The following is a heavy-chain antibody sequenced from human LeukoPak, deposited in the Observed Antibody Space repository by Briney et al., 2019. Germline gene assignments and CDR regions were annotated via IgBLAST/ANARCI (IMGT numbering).Heavy chain of an antibody. CDR3: ARGLTIFGVVIDY. CDR1: GYTFRHYE. J-gene: IGHJ4*02. V-gene: IGHV1-8*03. D-gene: IGHD3-3*01. CDR2: MNPKSGNT. Sequence: ASVTVSCQASGYTFRHYEINWVRPANAQGAAGMAWMNPKSGNTDYAQKLQGRVAITLDTSITTAYMELSSLTSEDTAVYYCARGLTIFGVVIDYWGQGTPVTVSS.